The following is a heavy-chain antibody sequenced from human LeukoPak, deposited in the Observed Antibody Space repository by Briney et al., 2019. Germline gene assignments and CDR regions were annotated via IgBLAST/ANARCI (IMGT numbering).Heavy chain of an antibody. D-gene: IGHD3-9*01. CDR2: INPNSGGT. V-gene: IGHV1-2*06. CDR3: ARARLTPRWGSYDILTGYYNWFDP. Sequence: GASVKVSCKASGYTFTGYYMHWVRQAPGQGLEWMGRINPNSGGTNYAQKFQGRVTMTRDTSISTAYMELSRLRSDDTAVYYCARARLTPRWGSYDILTGYYNWFDPWGQGTLVTVSS. J-gene: IGHJ5*02. CDR1: GYTFTGYY.